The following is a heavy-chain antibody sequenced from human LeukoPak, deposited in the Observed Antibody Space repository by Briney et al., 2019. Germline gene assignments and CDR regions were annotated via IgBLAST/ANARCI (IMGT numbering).Heavy chain of an antibody. Sequence: GASVKVSCKASRYTFTSHYMHWVRQAPGQGLEWMGIINPSGGSTSYAQKFQGRVTMTRDTSTSTVYMELSSLRSEDTAVYYCARATTVGFDYWGQGTLVTVSS. CDR3: ARATTVGFDY. CDR1: RYTFTSHY. J-gene: IGHJ4*02. V-gene: IGHV1-46*01. CDR2: INPSGGST. D-gene: IGHD1-26*01.